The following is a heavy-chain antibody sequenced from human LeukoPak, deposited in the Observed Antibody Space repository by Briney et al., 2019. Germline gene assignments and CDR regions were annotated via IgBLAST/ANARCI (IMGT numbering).Heavy chain of an antibody. CDR3: ARPVCGGDCYPYDY. Sequence: PGGSLRLSCAASGFTFSSYWMHWVRHAPGKGLVWVSRINNDGSSTSHADSVKGRFTISRDNAKNTLYLQMSSLRAEDTAVYYCARPVCGGDCYPYDYWGQGTLVTVSS. J-gene: IGHJ4*02. D-gene: IGHD2-21*02. CDR1: GFTFSSYW. CDR2: INNDGSST. V-gene: IGHV3-74*01.